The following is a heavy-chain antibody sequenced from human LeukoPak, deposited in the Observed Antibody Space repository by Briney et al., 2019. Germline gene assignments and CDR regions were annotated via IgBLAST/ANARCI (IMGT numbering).Heavy chain of an antibody. CDR3: TRLGGSGWHKYFDY. CDR1: GFTFSGSA. D-gene: IGHD6-19*01. J-gene: IGHJ4*02. Sequence: GGSLKLSCAASGFTFSGSAMHWVRQASGKGLEWVGRIRSKANSYATAYAASVKGRFTISRDDSKNTAYLQMNSLKTEDTAVYYCTRLGGSGWHKYFDYWGQGTLVTVSS. V-gene: IGHV3-73*01. CDR2: IRSKANSYAT.